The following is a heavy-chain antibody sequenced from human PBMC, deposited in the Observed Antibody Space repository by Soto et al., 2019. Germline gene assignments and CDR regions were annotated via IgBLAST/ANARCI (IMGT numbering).Heavy chain of an antibody. D-gene: IGHD2-21*02. V-gene: IGHV1-18*01. CDR1: GYTFTSYG. Sequence: QVQLVQSGAEVKKPGASVKVSCKASGYTFTSYGISWVRQAPGQGLKCMGWISAYHGNTNYAQNLQGRVTMTTDTSTSTAYMELRSLRSDDTAVYYCALACCGGDCYSPYYYYGLDVWGQGTTVTVSS. CDR3: ALACCGGDCYSPYYYYGLDV. J-gene: IGHJ6*02. CDR2: ISAYHGNT.